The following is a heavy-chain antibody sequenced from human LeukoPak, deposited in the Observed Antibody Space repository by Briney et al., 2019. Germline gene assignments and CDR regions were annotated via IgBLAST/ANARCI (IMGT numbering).Heavy chain of an antibody. D-gene: IGHD6-13*01. CDR1: GGSFSGYY. V-gene: IGHV4-34*01. CDR2: INHSGST. CDR3: ATEAHSSSYPFRGYYMDV. Sequence: SETLSLTCAVYGGSFSGYYWSWIRQPPGKGLEWIGEINHSGSTNYNPSLKSRVTISVDTSKNQFSLKLSSVTAADTAVYYCATEAHSSSYPFRGYYMDVWGKGTTVTVSS. J-gene: IGHJ6*03.